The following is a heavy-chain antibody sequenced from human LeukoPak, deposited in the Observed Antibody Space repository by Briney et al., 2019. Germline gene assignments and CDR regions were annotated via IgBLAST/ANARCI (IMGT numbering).Heavy chain of an antibody. D-gene: IGHD5-18*01. CDR2: INPNSGGT. CDR3: ARSASAIELGAPWFDP. Sequence: ASVNVSCKASGYTFTGYYMHWVRQAPGQGLEWMGRINPNSGGTNYAQKFQGRVTMTRDTSISTAYMELSRLRSDDTAVYYCARSASAIELGAPWFDPWGQGTLVTVSS. V-gene: IGHV1-2*06. J-gene: IGHJ5*02. CDR1: GYTFTGYY.